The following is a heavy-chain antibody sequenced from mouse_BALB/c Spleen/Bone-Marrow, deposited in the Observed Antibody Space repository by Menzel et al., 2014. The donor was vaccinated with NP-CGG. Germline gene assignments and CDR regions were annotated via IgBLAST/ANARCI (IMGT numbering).Heavy chain of an antibody. Sequence: QVQLKESGTELAKPGASVKMSCKASGYTFTNYWMHWVKQRPGQGLEWIGYINPTTDYTEYNQKFKDKATLTADKSSSTAYMQLSSLTSEGSAVYYCARLHDSWGQGTTLTVSS. V-gene: IGHV1-7*01. CDR3: ARLHDS. CDR1: GYTFTNYW. J-gene: IGHJ2*01. CDR2: INPTTDYT. D-gene: IGHD2-12*01.